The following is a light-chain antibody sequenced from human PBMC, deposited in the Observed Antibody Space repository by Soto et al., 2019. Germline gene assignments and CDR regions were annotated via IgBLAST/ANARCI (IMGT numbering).Light chain of an antibody. CDR3: SSYAGSNNLGV. CDR1: SSDVGAYNF. Sequence: QSALTQPPSASGSPGQSVSISCTGTSSDVGAYNFVSWYQQQPGKAPKLMIYEVSKRPSGVPDRFSGSKSGNTASLTVSGLQDDDEADYYCSSYAGSNNLGVFGTGTKLTVL. CDR2: EVS. J-gene: IGLJ1*01. V-gene: IGLV2-8*01.